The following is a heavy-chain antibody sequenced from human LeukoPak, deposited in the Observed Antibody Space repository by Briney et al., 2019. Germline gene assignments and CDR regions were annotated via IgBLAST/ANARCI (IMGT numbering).Heavy chain of an antibody. J-gene: IGHJ4*02. CDR1: GFTFTDTY. V-gene: IGHV3-11*04. CDR2: ISPSGTDI. D-gene: IGHD3-16*01. Sequence: SGGSLRLSCAVSGFTFTDTYMTWIRQAPGKGLESLSYISPSGTDISYADSVKGRFTISRDNADNSLSLQMNSLRAEDTAVYFCASGGHLDYWGQGTLVTVSS. CDR3: ASGGHLDY.